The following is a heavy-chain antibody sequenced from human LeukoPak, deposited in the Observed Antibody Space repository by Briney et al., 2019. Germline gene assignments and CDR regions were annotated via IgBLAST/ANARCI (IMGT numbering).Heavy chain of an antibody. V-gene: IGHV4-34*01. Sequence: PSETLSLTCAVYGGSFSGYYWSWIRQPPGKGLEWIGEINHSGSTNYNPSLKSRVTISVDRSKNQFSLKLSPVTAADTAVYYCASSPVAWFGELFPLDVWGQGTTVTVSS. CDR3: ASSPVAWFGELFPLDV. D-gene: IGHD3-10*01. CDR1: GGSFSGYY. CDR2: INHSGST. J-gene: IGHJ6*02.